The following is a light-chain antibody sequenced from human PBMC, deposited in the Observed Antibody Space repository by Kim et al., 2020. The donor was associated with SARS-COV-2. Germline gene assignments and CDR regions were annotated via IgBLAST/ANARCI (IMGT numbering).Light chain of an antibody. CDR1: QSVSSN. J-gene: IGKJ4*01. Sequence: EIVMTQSPATLSVSPGERATLSCRASQSVSSNLAWYQQKPGQAPRLLIYGASTRATGIPARFSGSGSGTEFTLTISSLQSEDFAVYYCQQYSNWPLTFGGGTKLEI. CDR3: QQYSNWPLT. CDR2: GAS. V-gene: IGKV3-15*01.